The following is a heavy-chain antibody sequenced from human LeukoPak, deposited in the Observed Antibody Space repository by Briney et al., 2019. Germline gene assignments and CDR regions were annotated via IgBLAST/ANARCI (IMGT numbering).Heavy chain of an antibody. J-gene: IGHJ3*02. V-gene: IGHV1-2*02. CDR3: AREVTYYYDSSGYHYDAFDI. D-gene: IGHD3-22*01. CDR1: GYTFTGYY. Sequence: ASVKVSCKASGYTFTGYYMHWVRQAPGQGLEWMGWINPNSGGTNYAQKFQGRVTITRDTSISTAYMERSRLRSDDTAVYYCAREVTYYYDSSGYHYDAFDIWSQGTMVTVSS. CDR2: INPNSGGT.